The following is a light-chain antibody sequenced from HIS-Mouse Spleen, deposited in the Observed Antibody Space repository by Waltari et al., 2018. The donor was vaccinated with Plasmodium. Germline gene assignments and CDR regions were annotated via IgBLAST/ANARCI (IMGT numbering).Light chain of an antibody. V-gene: IGLV2-11*01. CDR3: CSYAGSYTLV. Sequence: QSALTQPRSVSGSPGQSVTISCTGTSSDVGGYNYVSWYQQHPGKAPKLMIYDVSKRPCGVPVRFFGSKSGNTASLTISGLQAEDEADYYCCSYAGSYTLVFGGGTKLTVL. CDR1: SSDVGGYNY. J-gene: IGLJ3*02. CDR2: DVS.